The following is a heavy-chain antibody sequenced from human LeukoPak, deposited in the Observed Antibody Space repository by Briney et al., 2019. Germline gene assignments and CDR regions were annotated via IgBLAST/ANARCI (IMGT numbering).Heavy chain of an antibody. CDR3: VRVSPDYGDPPTFDY. D-gene: IGHD4-17*01. V-gene: IGHV4-59*01. J-gene: IGHJ4*02. CDR1: GGSISSYY. Sequence: KPSETLSLTCTGSGGSISSYYWSWIRQPPGKGLEWIGYIYYSGSTNYNPSLKSRVTISVDTSKNQFSLKLSSVTAADTAVYYCVRVSPDYGDPPTFDYWGQGTLVTVSS. CDR2: IYYSGST.